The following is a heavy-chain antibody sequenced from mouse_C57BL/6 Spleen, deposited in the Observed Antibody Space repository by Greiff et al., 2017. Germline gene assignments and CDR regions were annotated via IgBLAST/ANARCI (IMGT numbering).Heavy chain of an antibody. CDR3: ARTDYNYGSSYAMDY. CDR2: IHPNSGST. CDR1: GYTFTSYW. V-gene: IGHV1-64*01. D-gene: IGHD1-1*01. J-gene: IGHJ4*01. Sequence: QVQLQQPGAELVKPGASVKLSCKASGYTFTSYWMHWVKQRPGQGLEWIGMIHPNSGSTNYNEKFKSKATLTVDKSSSTAYMQLSSLTSEDSAVYYCARTDYNYGSSYAMDYWGQGTSVTVSS.